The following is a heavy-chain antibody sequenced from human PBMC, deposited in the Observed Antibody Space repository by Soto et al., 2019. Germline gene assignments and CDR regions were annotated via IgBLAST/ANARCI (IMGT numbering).Heavy chain of an antibody. Sequence: GGSLRLSCAASGFTFSNAWMSWVRQAPGKGLEWVGRIKSKTDGGTTDYAAPVKGRFTISRDDSKNTLYLQINSLKTEDTAVYYCTTSGYYYYYGMDVWGQGTTVTVSS. CDR2: IKSKTDGGTT. J-gene: IGHJ6*02. V-gene: IGHV3-15*01. CDR1: GFTFSNAW. CDR3: TTSGYYYYYGMDV. D-gene: IGHD3-10*01.